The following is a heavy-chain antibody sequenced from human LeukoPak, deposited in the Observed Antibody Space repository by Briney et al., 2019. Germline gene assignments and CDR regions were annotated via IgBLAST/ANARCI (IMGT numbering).Heavy chain of an antibody. Sequence: PGGSLRLSCTASGFAFSSYAMSWVRQARGVGLEWVSAIDGGGGRTWHADSVRGRFTISRDNSKNTLFMQMNSLRAEDTAVYYCAKDFYDSSGSRYDYWGQGTLVTVSS. CDR2: IDGGGGRT. CDR3: AKDFYDSSGSRYDY. D-gene: IGHD3-22*01. V-gene: IGHV3-23*01. J-gene: IGHJ4*02. CDR1: GFAFSSYA.